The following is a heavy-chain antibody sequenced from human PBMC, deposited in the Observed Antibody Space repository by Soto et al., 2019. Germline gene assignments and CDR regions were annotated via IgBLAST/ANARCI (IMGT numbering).Heavy chain of an antibody. J-gene: IGHJ6*02. V-gene: IGHV1-2*02. D-gene: IGHD2-8*02. Sequence: VKVSCKASGYTFTGYYMHWVRQAPGQGLEWMGWVDPNSGGTNYAQKFQGRVTMTRDTSISTAYMELSRLRSDDTAMYYCGRCRTDSYAMDVWGQGTTVTVSS. CDR3: GRCRTDSYAMDV. CDR1: GYTFTGYY. CDR2: VDPNSGGT.